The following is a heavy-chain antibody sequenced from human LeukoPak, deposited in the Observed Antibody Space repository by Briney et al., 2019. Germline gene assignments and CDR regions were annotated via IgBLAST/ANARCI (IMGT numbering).Heavy chain of an antibody. Sequence: SVKVSCKASGGTFSSYAISWVRQAPGQGLEWMGGIIPIFGTANYAQKFQGRVTITRDTSASTAYMELSSLRSEDTAVYYCARDIVGATPQMVDYWGQGTLVTVSS. CDR2: IIPIFGTA. CDR1: GGTFSSYA. CDR3: ARDIVGATPQMVDY. D-gene: IGHD1-26*01. V-gene: IGHV1-69*05. J-gene: IGHJ4*02.